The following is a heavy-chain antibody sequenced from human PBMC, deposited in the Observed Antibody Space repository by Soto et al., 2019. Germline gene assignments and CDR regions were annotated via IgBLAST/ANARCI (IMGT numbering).Heavy chain of an antibody. CDR1: GGSISSYY. CDR3: ARHGAVAGRTDAFDI. J-gene: IGHJ3*02. D-gene: IGHD6-19*01. Sequence: PSETLSLTCTVSGGSISSYYWSWIRQPPGKGLEWIGYIYYSGSTNYNPSLKSRVTISVDTSKNQFSLKLSSVTAADTAVYYCARHGAVAGRTDAFDIWGQGTMVTVS. V-gene: IGHV4-59*08. CDR2: IYYSGST.